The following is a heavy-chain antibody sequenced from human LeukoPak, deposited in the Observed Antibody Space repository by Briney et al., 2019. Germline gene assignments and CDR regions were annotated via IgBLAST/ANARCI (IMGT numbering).Heavy chain of an antibody. CDR3: ARQTSRYYFDY. Sequence: PSETLSLTCTVSGVSISSSSYYWGWIRQPPGKGLEWIGSIYYSGSTYYNPSLKSRVTISVDTSKNQFSLKLSSVTASDTAVYYCARQTSRYYFDYWGQGTLVTVSS. J-gene: IGHJ4*02. V-gene: IGHV4-39*01. CDR2: IYYSGST. CDR1: GVSISSSSYY.